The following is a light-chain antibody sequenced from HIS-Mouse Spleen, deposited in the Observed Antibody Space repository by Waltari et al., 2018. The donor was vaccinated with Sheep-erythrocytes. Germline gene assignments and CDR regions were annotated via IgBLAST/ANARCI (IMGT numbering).Light chain of an antibody. Sequence: QSALTQPASVSGSPGQSITIPCTGTSRHVGSYNLFPWYQQHPGKAPKLMIYEGSKRPSGVSNRFSGSKSGNTASLTISGLQAEDEADYYCCSYAGSSTPWVFGGGTKLTVL. CDR1: SRHVGSYNL. CDR2: EGS. J-gene: IGLJ3*02. CDR3: CSYAGSSTPWV. V-gene: IGLV2-23*01.